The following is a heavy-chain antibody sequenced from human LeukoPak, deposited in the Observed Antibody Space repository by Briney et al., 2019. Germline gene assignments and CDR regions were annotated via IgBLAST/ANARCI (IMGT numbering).Heavy chain of an antibody. V-gene: IGHV4-31*03. Sequence: SETLSLTCTVSGGSISSGGYYWSWIRQHPGKGLEWIGYIYYSGSTYYNPSLKSRVTISVDTSKNQFSLKLSSVTAADTAVYYCARRYYDFWSGYYSSPYYFDYWGQGTLVTVSS. CDR2: IYYSGST. D-gene: IGHD3-3*01. CDR1: GGSISSGGYY. CDR3: ARRYYDFWSGYYSSPYYFDY. J-gene: IGHJ4*02.